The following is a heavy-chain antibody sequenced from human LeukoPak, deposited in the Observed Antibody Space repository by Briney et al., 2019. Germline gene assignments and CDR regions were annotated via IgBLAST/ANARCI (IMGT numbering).Heavy chain of an antibody. CDR3: ARVDINDFWSGYYSRYGGPYFDY. V-gene: IGHV4-31*03. CDR2: IYYSGST. CDR1: GGAIASNNLY. D-gene: IGHD3-3*01. J-gene: IGHJ4*02. Sequence: SETLSLTCTVSGGAIASNNLYWGWIRQHPGKGLEWIGYIYYSGSTYYNPSLKSRVTISVDTSKNQFSLKLSSVTAADTAVYYCARVDINDFWSGYYSRYGGPYFDYWGQGTLVTVSS.